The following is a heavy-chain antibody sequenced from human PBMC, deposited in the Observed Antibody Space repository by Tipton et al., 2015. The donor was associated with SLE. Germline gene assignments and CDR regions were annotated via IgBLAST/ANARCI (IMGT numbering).Heavy chain of an antibody. CDR2: IYYSGST. CDR3: ARMERAYGSLDY. CDR1: GGSISSGGYY. V-gene: IGHV4-31*03. J-gene: IGHJ4*02. Sequence: TLSLTCTVSGGSISSGGYYWSWIRQHPGKGLEWIGYIYYSGSTYYNPPPKSRVTISVDTSKNQFSLKLSSVTAADTAVYYCARMERAYGSLDYWGQGTLVTVSS. D-gene: IGHD3-10*01.